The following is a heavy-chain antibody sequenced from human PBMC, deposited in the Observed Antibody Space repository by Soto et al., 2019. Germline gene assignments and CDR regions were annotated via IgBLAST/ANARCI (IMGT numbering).Heavy chain of an antibody. CDR1: GFTFSSYA. CDR2: ISGSGGST. V-gene: IGHV3-23*01. CDR3: EKDFEGSSWLIDY. D-gene: IGHD6-13*01. J-gene: IGHJ4*02. Sequence: EVQLLESGGGLVQPGGSLRLSCAASGFTFSSYAMSWVRQAPGKGLEWVSAISGSGGSTYYADSVKGRFTISRDNSKHTMYLQMKSLRGEDTAVYYCEKDFEGSSWLIDYWGQGTLVTVSS.